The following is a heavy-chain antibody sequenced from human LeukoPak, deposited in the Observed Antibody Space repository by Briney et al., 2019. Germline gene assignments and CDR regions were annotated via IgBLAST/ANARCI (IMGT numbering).Heavy chain of an antibody. CDR2: ITGDGSSA. CDR1: GFTFKSYR. J-gene: IGHJ6*03. D-gene: IGHD1-1*01. V-gene: IGHV3-74*01. CDR3: ARTNWYMDV. Sequence: GGSLRLPCAASGFTFKSYRMHWVRQAPGKGLMWVSRITGDGSSADYAGSVKGRFTISRDNAKNTLYLKMNSLRVEDTAVYYCARTNWYMDVWGRGTTVTVSS.